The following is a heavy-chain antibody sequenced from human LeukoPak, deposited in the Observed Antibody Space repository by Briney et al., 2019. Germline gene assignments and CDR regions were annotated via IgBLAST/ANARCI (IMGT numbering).Heavy chain of an antibody. V-gene: IGHV3-73*01. CDR1: GFTFSGSA. CDR3: KGGGDYSGY. Sequence: GGSLRLSCAASGFTFSGSAMHWVRQASGKGLEWVGRIRSKANNYATTYAASAKGRFTISRDDSKNTAYLQMNSLKTEDTAVYYCKGGGDYSGYWGQGTLVTVSS. CDR2: IRSKANNYAT. J-gene: IGHJ4*02. D-gene: IGHD2-21*01.